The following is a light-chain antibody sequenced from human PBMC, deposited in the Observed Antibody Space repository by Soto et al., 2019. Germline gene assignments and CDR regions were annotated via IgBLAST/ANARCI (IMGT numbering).Light chain of an antibody. J-gene: IGKJ1*01. CDR1: QSVSSY. Sequence: ESVLTQAPATLPFSPLERPILSCKASQSVSSYLAWYQQKPGQAPRLLIYDASNRATGIPARFSGSGSGTEFTLTISSLQPDDFATYYCQQYNSYSWTFGQGTKVDIK. CDR3: QQYNSYSWT. V-gene: IGKV3-11*01. CDR2: DAS.